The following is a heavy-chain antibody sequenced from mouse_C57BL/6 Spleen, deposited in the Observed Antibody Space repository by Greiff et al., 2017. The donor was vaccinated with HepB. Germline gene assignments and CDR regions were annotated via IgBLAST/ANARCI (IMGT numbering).Heavy chain of an antibody. CDR3: ARPGVTTSYYAMDY. CDR1: GFTFSDYG. Sequence: EVKLVESGGGLVKPGGSLKLSCAASGFTFSDYGMHWVRQAPEKGLEWVAYISSGSSTIYYADTVKGRFTISRDNAKNTLFLQMTSLRSEDTAIYYCARPGVTTSYYAMDYWGQGTSVTVSS. V-gene: IGHV5-17*01. J-gene: IGHJ4*01. D-gene: IGHD2-2*01. CDR2: ISSGSSTI.